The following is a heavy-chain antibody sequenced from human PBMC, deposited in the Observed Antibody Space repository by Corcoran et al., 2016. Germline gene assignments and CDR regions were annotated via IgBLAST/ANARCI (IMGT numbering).Heavy chain of an antibody. CDR1: GYSFTDYY. CDR3: ATLGAAVGY. J-gene: IGHJ4*02. CDR2: TNPNSGDT. D-gene: IGHD6-25*01. Sequence: QVQVVQSGAEVKKPGASVKVSCKASGYSFTDYYMHWVRQAPGQGLEWVGWTNPNSGDTKYEQKFQGRVTMTRDASISTAYMELSSLRSDDTAVYYCATLGAAVGYWGQGTLVTVSS. V-gene: IGHV1-2*02.